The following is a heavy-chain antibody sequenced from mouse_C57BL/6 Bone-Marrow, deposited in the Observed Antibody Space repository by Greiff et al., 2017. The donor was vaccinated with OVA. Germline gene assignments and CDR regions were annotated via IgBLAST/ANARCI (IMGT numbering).Heavy chain of an antibody. D-gene: IGHD1-1*01. Sequence: EVMLVESGGGLVQPGGSMKLSCVASGFTFSNYWMNWVRQSPEQGLEWVAQIRLKSDNYATHYAESVKGRFTISRDDSKSSVYLQKNNLRAEETGTYYCTVYYYGSSSFAYWGQGTLVTVSA. CDR1: GFTFSNYW. J-gene: IGHJ3*01. V-gene: IGHV6-3*01. CDR2: IRLKSDNYAT. CDR3: TVYYYGSSSFAY.